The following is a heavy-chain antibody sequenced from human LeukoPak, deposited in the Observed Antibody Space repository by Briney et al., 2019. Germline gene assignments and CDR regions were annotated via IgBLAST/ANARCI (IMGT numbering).Heavy chain of an antibody. Sequence: GGSLRLSCSVSGLAVRDNFFDWVRQAPGKGLEWVSIVYNSGKTFYGDSVEGRFTISRDRSENTLYLQMSRLRVEDTAVYYCVGGDFDYWGQGALVTVSS. CDR1: GLAVRDNF. D-gene: IGHD3-10*01. J-gene: IGHJ4*02. V-gene: IGHV3-66*01. CDR3: VGGDFDY. CDR2: VYNSGKT.